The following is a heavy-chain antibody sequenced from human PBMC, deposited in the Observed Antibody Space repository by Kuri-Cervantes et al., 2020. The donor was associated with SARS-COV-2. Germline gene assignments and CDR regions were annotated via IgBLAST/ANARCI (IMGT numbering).Heavy chain of an antibody. Sequence: GESLKISCAASGFTFNSYGMNWVRQAPGKGLEWVSCISSSGGTIYYADSVQGRFTISRDNAKNSLYLQMSSLRAEDTAVYYWARLLKREMDVWGQGTTVTVSS. CDR3: ARLLKREMDV. J-gene: IGHJ6*02. CDR1: GFTFNSYG. CDR2: ISSSGGTI. D-gene: IGHD2/OR15-2a*01. V-gene: IGHV3-48*03.